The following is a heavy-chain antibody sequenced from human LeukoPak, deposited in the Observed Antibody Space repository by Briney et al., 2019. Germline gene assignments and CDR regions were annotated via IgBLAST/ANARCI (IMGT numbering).Heavy chain of an antibody. Sequence: PGRSLRLSCAASGFTFSSYAMHWVRQAPGKGLEWVAVISYDGSNKYYADSVKGRFTISRDNSKNTLYLQMNSLRAEDTAVYYCAKDRRLNYYDSSGPSYYFDYWGQGTLVTVSS. D-gene: IGHD3-22*01. CDR3: AKDRRLNYYDSSGPSYYFDY. CDR1: GFTFSSYA. J-gene: IGHJ4*02. CDR2: ISYDGSNK. V-gene: IGHV3-30-3*01.